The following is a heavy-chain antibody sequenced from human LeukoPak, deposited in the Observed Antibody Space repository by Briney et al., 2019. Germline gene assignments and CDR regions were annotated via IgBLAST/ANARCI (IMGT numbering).Heavy chain of an antibody. D-gene: IGHD2-21*02. CDR1: GFTFSTYW. J-gene: IGHJ4*02. V-gene: IGHV3-74*01. Sequence: GGSLRLSCAASGFTFSTYWMHWVRQAPGKGLVWVSRIKSDGSSTTYADSVKGRFTISRDNAKNTLYLQMNSLRAGDSAVYYCARTAYCGADCHYYFDYWGQGTLVTVSS. CDR2: IKSDGSST. CDR3: ARTAYCGADCHYYFDY.